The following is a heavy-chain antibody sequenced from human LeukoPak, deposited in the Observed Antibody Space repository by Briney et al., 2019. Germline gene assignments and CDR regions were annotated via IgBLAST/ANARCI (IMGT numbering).Heavy chain of an antibody. CDR1: GYTFTSYG. CDR3: ASYSSSWENDAFDI. J-gene: IGHJ3*02. Sequence: GASVKVSCKASGYTFTSYGISWVRQAPGQGLEWMGWISAYNGNTNYAQKLQGRVTMTTDTSTSTAYMELRSLRSDDTAVYYCASYSSSWENDAFDIWGQGTMVTVSS. V-gene: IGHV1-18*01. CDR2: ISAYNGNT. D-gene: IGHD6-13*01.